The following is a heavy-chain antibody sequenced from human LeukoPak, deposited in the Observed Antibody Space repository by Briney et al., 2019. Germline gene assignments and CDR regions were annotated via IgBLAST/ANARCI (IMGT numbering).Heavy chain of an antibody. CDR3: AKEIWPTVTTPGHTHFDY. J-gene: IGHJ4*02. Sequence: GGSLRLSCAASGFTFTTYGIHWVRQAPGKGLEWVANIKQDGSEKYYVDSVKGRFTISRDNSKNTLCLQMNSLRAEDTAVYYCAKEIWPTVTTPGHTHFDYWGQGTLVTVSS. D-gene: IGHD4-17*01. CDR2: IKQDGSEK. CDR1: GFTFTTYG. V-gene: IGHV3-7*01.